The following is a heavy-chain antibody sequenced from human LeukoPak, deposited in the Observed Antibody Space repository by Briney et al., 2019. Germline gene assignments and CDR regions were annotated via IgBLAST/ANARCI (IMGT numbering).Heavy chain of an antibody. CDR3: TTDLVYTTGTGDYYYYGMDV. J-gene: IGHJ6*02. Sequence: PGGSLRLSCAASGFTFSNAWMSWVRQAPGKGLEWVGRIKSKTDGGTTDYAAPVKGRFTISRDDSKNTLYLQMNSLKTEDTAVYYCTTDLVYTTGTGDYYYYGMDVWGQGTTVTVSS. CDR2: IKSKTDGGTT. V-gene: IGHV3-15*01. CDR1: GFTFSNAW. D-gene: IGHD1-1*01.